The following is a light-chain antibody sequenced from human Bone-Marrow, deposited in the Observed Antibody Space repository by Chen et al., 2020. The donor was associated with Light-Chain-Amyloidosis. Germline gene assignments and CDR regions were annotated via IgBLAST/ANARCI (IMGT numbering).Light chain of an antibody. Sequence: EIVLTQSPGTLSLSPGEGANLSCRTSQTISSNYLTWYQQKFGQAPRLLIYGSSSRATGIPDRFTGSGSGTAFTLTINSLGPEDFAMYYCQQYGTSPLPFGGGTTVEIK. CDR3: QQYGTSPLP. CDR1: QTISSNY. CDR2: GSS. V-gene: IGKV3-20*01. J-gene: IGKJ4*01.